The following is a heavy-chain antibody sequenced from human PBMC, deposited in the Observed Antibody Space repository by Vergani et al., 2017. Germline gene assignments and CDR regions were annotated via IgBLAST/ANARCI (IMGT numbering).Heavy chain of an antibody. V-gene: IGHV4-39*01. J-gene: IGHJ6*03. D-gene: IGHD1-26*01. CDR3: ARQTEGDHYYYYLDA. CDR1: GASIISRTYY. CDR2: VYYTGCT. Sequence: QLQLQESAPGLVNLSETLSLTCTASGASIISRTYYWAWIRQTPEKGREWIGSVYYTGCTSYNPSLTSQVTMSIDTSKNVFSLRMTSVTAADTAVYYCARQTEGDHYYYYLDAWAKGAAVTVSS.